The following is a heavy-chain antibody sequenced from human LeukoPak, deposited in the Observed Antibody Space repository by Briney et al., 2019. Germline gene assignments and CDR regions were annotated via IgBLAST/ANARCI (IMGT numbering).Heavy chain of an antibody. V-gene: IGHV4-34*01. Sequence: KPSETLSLTCAVYGGSFSGYYWSWIRQPPGKGLEWIGEINHSGSTNYNPSLKSRVTISVDTSKNQFSLKLSSVTAADTAVYYCAREMNSGPFDPWGQGTLVTVSS. CDR2: INHSGST. D-gene: IGHD1-7*01. CDR3: AREMNSGPFDP. CDR1: GGSFSGYY. J-gene: IGHJ5*02.